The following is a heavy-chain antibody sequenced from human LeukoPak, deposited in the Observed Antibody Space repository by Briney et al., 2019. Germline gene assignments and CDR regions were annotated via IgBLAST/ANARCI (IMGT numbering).Heavy chain of an antibody. CDR3: ARDLAYSRLDY. CDR2: INPDGNKK. Sequence: GGSLRLSCAVSGLTFSSSWMDWVRQAPGKGLEWVASINPDGNKKYSADSVKGRFTISRDNAENSLYLQMNSLRVEDTAFFYCARDLAYSRLDYWGQGMLVTVSS. V-gene: IGHV3-7*01. D-gene: IGHD5-18*01. CDR1: GLTFSSSW. J-gene: IGHJ4*02.